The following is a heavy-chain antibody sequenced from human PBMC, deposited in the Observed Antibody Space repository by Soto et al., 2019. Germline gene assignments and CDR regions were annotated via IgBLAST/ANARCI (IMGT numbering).Heavy chain of an antibody. J-gene: IGHJ6*02. D-gene: IGHD6-6*01. CDR3: ARDHSSSSYYDYYGMDV. Sequence: SVKVSCKASGGTFSSYAISWVRQAPGQGLEWMGGIIPIFGTANYAQKFQGRVTITADKSTSTAYMELSSLRSEDTAVYYCARDHSSSSYYDYYGMDVWGQGTTVTVSS. CDR2: IIPIFGTA. V-gene: IGHV1-69*06. CDR1: GGTFSSYA.